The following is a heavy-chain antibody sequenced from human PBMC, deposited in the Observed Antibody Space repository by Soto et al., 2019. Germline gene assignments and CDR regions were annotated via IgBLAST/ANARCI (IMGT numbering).Heavy chain of an antibody. CDR1: GGSIISYS. CDR3: AREGCSSTGCYPPYYSYGMDV. V-gene: IGHV4-59*01. Sequence: ETLSLTCTLSGGSIISYSWIWIRHPPGKGLEWIGYIYYSGSTNYNPSLKSRVTISVDTSKTQFSLKRSSVTAADRAVYYCAREGCSSTGCYPPYYSYGMDVWGQGTTVTVSS. D-gene: IGHD2-2*01. CDR2: IYYSGST. J-gene: IGHJ6*02.